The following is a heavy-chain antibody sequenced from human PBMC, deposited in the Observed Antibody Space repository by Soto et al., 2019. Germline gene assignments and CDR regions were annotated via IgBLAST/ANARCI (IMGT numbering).Heavy chain of an antibody. D-gene: IGHD7-27*01. V-gene: IGHV3-48*04. Sequence: GGSLRLSCAASGFTFSSYSMNWVRQAPGKGLEWVSYISSSSTIYYADSVKGRFTISRDNAKNSLYLQMNSLRAEDTAVYYCARDLTGERHFDYWGQGTLVTVSS. J-gene: IGHJ4*02. CDR2: ISSSSTI. CDR1: GFTFSSYS. CDR3: ARDLTGERHFDY.